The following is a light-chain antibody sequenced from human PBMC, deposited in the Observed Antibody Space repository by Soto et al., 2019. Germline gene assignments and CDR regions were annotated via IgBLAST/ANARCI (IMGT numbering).Light chain of an antibody. CDR3: QQYGTSPPT. CDR1: QSVSSSY. V-gene: IGKV3D-20*01. CDR2: GAS. J-gene: IGKJ1*01. Sequence: EIVLTQSPATLSLSPGERATLSCGASQSVSSSYVAWYQQRPGLAPRLLIYGASNRAPGTPERMSGSGAGTDFSFTISRLEPEDFGVFFCQQYGTSPPTFGQGTKVDIK.